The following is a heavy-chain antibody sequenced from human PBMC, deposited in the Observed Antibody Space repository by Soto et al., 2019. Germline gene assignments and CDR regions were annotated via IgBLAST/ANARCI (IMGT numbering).Heavy chain of an antibody. Sequence: QVQVVQSGTEVKKPESSVKVSCKASGDTFSNYGISWVRQAPGQGLEWLGGIIRLFNMLSHAQKFQGRVTLTADKSTSTAYLELTSLRSEDTATYYCARARITPAGTRRYYLNGMDVWGQGTTVTVSS. J-gene: IGHJ6*02. V-gene: IGHV1-69*17. CDR2: IIRLFNML. CDR3: ARARITPAGTRRYYLNGMDV. CDR1: GDTFSNYG. D-gene: IGHD6-13*01.